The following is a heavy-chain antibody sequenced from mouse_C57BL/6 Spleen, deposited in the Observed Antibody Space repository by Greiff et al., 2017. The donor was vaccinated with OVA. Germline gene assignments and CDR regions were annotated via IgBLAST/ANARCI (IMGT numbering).Heavy chain of an antibody. V-gene: IGHV1-61*01. J-gene: IGHJ2*01. Sequence: QVQLQQPGAELVRPGSSVKLSCKASGYTFTSYWMDWVKQRPGQGLEWIGNIYPSDSETHYNQKFKDKATLTVDKSSSTAYMQLSSLTSEDSAVYYCARRNGYYHFDYWGQGTTRTVSS. D-gene: IGHD2-3*01. CDR3: ARRNGYYHFDY. CDR1: GYTFTSYW. CDR2: IYPSDSET.